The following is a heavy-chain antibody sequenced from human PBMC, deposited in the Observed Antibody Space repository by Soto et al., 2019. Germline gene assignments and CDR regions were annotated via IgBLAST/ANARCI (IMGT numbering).Heavy chain of an antibody. V-gene: IGHV3-74*01. J-gene: IGHJ4*02. D-gene: IGHD3-22*01. CDR2: INSEGGST. Sequence: EVQLVESGGGLVQPGGSLRLSCAASGFTFSSYWMHWVRQAPGKGLVWVSGINSEGGSTDYADSVKGRFIMSRDNAKNTLYLQMNSLSAEDTAVYYCARPRYDGSGTPFDHWGLGTLVTVSS. CDR1: GFTFSSYW. CDR3: ARPRYDGSGTPFDH.